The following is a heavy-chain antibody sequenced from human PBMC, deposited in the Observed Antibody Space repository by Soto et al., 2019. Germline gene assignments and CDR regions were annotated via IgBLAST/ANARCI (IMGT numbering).Heavy chain of an antibody. J-gene: IGHJ6*02. V-gene: IGHV4-30-4*01. CDR3: ARVGYTAIDYFYYFGLDV. D-gene: IGHD5-18*01. CDR2: TFHSGPS. Sequence: QVQLQESGPGLVKDSQTLSLTCNVSGASISSGVYYWSWVRQPPGKGLEWIGYTFHSGPSFYNPSLRSRLSISLDTTKNQFSLKLSSVTAADTAVYFCARVGYTAIDYFYYFGLDVWGQGTTVTVSS. CDR1: GASISSGVYY.